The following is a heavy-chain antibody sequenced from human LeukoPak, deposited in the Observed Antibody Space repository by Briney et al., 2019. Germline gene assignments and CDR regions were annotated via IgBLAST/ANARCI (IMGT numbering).Heavy chain of an antibody. CDR3: ATYSSSSYYYYGMDV. V-gene: IGHV3-7*01. CDR2: IKQDGSEK. D-gene: IGHD6-6*01. J-gene: IGHJ6*02. Sequence: PGGSLRLSCAASGFTFSSYWMSWVRQAPGKGLEWVANIKQDGSEKYYVDSVKGRFTISRDNAKNSLYLQMNSLRAEDTAVYCCATYSSSSYYYYGMDVWGQGTTVTVSS. CDR1: GFTFSSYW.